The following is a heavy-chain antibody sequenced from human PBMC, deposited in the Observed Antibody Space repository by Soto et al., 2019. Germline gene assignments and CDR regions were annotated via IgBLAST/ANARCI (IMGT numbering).Heavy chain of an antibody. Sequence: SVKVSWSASRCTFSSYAISWVRQAPVQGLEWLGGIIPIFGTANYAQKFTGRVTITADESTSTAHMELSSLRSEDTDVYYCESGVAGYYYYYYGMDVWGQGTTVTVYS. CDR3: ESGVAGYYYYYYGMDV. CDR2: IIPIFGTA. J-gene: IGHJ6*02. V-gene: IGHV1-69*13. D-gene: IGHD6-19*01. CDR1: RCTFSSYA.